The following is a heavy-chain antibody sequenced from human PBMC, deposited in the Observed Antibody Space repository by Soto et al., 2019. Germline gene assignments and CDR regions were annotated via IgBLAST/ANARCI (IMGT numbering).Heavy chain of an antibody. CDR2: VIPIFGTA. J-gene: IGHJ4*02. D-gene: IGHD3-22*01. CDR1: GGTFSSYA. Sequence: QVQLVQSGAEVKKPGSSVKVSCKASGGTFSSYAISWVRQAPGQGLEWMGGVIPIFGTANYAQKFQGRVTITADESTSTAYMELSSLRSEDTAVYYCARGLISSGYYYESSAFDYWGQGTLVTVSS. V-gene: IGHV1-69*01. CDR3: ARGLISSGYYYESSAFDY.